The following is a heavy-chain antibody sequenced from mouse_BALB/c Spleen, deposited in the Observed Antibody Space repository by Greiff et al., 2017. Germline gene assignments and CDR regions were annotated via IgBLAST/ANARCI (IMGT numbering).Heavy chain of an antibody. CDR3: ARYRWLLPYWYFDV. J-gene: IGHJ1*01. V-gene: IGHV3-8*02. CDR1: GDSITSGY. Sequence: EVKLMESGPSLVKPSQTLSLTCSVTGDSITSGYWNWIRKFPGNKLEYMGYISYSGSTYYNPSLKSRISITRDTSKNQYYLQLNSVTTEDTATYYCARYRWLLPYWYFDVWGAGTTVTVSS. CDR2: ISYSGST. D-gene: IGHD2-3*01.